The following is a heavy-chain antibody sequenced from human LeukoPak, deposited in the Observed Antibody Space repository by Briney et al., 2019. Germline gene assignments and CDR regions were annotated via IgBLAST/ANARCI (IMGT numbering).Heavy chain of an antibody. J-gene: IGHJ4*02. Sequence: PGRSLRLSCVASGFTFDDYAMHWVRQASGKGLEWVGRIRSKANSYATAYAASVKGRFTISRDDSKNTAYLQMNSLKTEDTAVYYCTVNYYDSSGYYYLGYWGQGTLVTVSS. CDR3: TVNYYDSSGYYYLGY. CDR2: IRSKANSYAT. CDR1: GFTFDDYA. V-gene: IGHV3-73*01. D-gene: IGHD3-22*01.